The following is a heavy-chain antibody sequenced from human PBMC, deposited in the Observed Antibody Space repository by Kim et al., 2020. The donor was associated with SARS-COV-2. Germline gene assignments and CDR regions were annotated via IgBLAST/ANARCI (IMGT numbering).Heavy chain of an antibody. V-gene: IGHV3-21*06. CDR2: ITPSSTYM. Sequence: GGSLRLSCAASGFTFSTYSMNWVRQAPGKGLEWVSFITPSSTYMYYANSLSGRFTISRDNAKNLLYLQISSLRAEDTAVYFCARDQTPHIGDAYHYGMDGWGEGTAVTVSA. CDR1: GFTFSTYS. D-gene: IGHD2-21*01. CDR3: ARDQTPHIGDAYHYGMDG. J-gene: IGHJ6*04.